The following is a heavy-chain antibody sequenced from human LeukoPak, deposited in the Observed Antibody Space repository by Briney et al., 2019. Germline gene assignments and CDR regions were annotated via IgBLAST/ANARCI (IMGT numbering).Heavy chain of an antibody. V-gene: IGHV3-43*02. J-gene: IGHJ6*03. Sequence: GGSLRLSCAASGFTFDDYAMHWVRQAPGKGPEWVSLISGDGGSTYYADSVKGRFTISRDNSKNSLYLQMNSLRTEDTALYYCAKGLTYYYDSSGYPTYYYYYYMDVWGKGTTVTVSS. CDR2: ISGDGGST. CDR1: GFTFDDYA. CDR3: AKGLTYYYDSSGYPTYYYYYYMDV. D-gene: IGHD3-22*01.